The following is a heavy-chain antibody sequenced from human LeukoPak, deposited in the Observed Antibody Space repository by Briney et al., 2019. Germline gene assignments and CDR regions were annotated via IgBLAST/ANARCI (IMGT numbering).Heavy chain of an antibody. J-gene: IGHJ4*02. Sequence: ASVKVSCKASGYTFTSYDINWVRQAPGRGLEWMGWMNPNSGNTGYAQKFQGRVTMTRNTSLSTAYMELCSLRSEDTAVYYCARGGRFGGVSPDFDYWGQGTLVTVSS. V-gene: IGHV1-8*01. CDR1: GYTFTSYD. CDR3: ARGGRFGGVSPDFDY. CDR2: MNPNSGNT. D-gene: IGHD3-16*01.